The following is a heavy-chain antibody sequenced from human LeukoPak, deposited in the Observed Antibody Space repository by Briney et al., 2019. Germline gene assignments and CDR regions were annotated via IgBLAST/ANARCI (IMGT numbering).Heavy chain of an antibody. CDR1: GYTFTSYG. D-gene: IGHD6-6*01. Sequence: RGASVKVSCKASGYTFTSYGISWVRQAPGQGLEWMEWISAYNGNTNYAQKLQGRVTMTTDTSTSTAYMELRSLRSDDTAVYYCARGGAARGNNWFDPWGQGTLVTVSS. J-gene: IGHJ5*02. CDR2: ISAYNGNT. V-gene: IGHV1-18*01. CDR3: ARGGAARGNNWFDP.